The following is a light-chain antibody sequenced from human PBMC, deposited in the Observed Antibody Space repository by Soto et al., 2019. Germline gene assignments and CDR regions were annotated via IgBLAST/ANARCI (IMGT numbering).Light chain of an antibody. CDR1: SSDVGSYNL. V-gene: IGLV2-23*02. CDR2: EVN. CDR3: CSYAGGSTWV. Sequence: QSVLTQPASVSGSPGQSITISCTGTSSDVGSYNLVSWYQQHPGKAPKRIIYEVNKRPSGVSNRFSGSKSGNTASLTISGIQAEDEADYYCCSYAGGSTWVFGGETKLTVL. J-gene: IGLJ3*02.